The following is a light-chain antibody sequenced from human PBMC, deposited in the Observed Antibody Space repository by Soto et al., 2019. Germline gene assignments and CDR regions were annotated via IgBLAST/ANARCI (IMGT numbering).Light chain of an antibody. J-gene: IGKJ2*01. V-gene: IGKV1-5*01. CDR1: QSISTW. Sequence: EIPMTQSPSTLSASVGDGVTITCRASQSISTWLAGYQQKPGKAPNLLIYDASTLESGGPSGFSGSGSGTEFPLTISSLKPDDSATDYCQQYNSYPYNFVQGTKLSIK. CDR2: DAS. CDR3: QQYNSYPYN.